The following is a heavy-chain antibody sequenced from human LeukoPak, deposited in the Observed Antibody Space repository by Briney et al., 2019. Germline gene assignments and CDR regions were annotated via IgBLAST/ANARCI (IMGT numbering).Heavy chain of an antibody. J-gene: IGHJ4*02. D-gene: IGHD2-2*01. V-gene: IGHV3-30*02. CDR3: AKDPNRYCSRTSCPDGFDY. CDR2: IRYDGSNK. CDR1: GFTFSSYG. Sequence: GGSLRLSCAASGFTFSSYGMHWVRQAPGKGLEWVAFIRYDGSNKYYADSVKGRFTISRDNSKNTLYLQMNSLRAEDTAVYHCAKDPNRYCSRTSCPDGFDYWGQGTLVTVSS.